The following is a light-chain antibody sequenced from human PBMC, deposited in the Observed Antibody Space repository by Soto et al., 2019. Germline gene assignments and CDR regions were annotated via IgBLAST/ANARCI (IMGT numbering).Light chain of an antibody. Sequence: QSVLTQPPSVSAAPGQKVTISCSGSSSNIGNNYVSWYQQLPGTAPKLLIYDNNKRPSGIPDRFSGSKSGTSATLGITGLQTGDEADYYCGTWDSSLSAVFGTGTKATVL. CDR3: GTWDSSLSAV. J-gene: IGLJ1*01. CDR2: DNN. CDR1: SSNIGNNY. V-gene: IGLV1-51*01.